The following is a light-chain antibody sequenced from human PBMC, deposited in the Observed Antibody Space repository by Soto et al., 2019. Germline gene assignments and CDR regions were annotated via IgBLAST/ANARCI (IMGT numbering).Light chain of an antibody. CDR1: QGISSY. CDR3: QQLKSFPLS. CDR2: AAS. V-gene: IGKV1-8*01. J-gene: IGKJ4*01. Sequence: ARRMTHSPSSFSASTGDRVTITCLASQGISSYLAWYQQQPGKAPKLLIYAASTLQSGVPSRFSGSGSGTDFTLTISSLQPEDFATYYCQQLKSFPLSFGGGTKVDIK.